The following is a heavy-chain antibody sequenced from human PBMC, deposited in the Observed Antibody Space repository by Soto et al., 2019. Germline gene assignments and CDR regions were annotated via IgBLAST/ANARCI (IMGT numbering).Heavy chain of an antibody. CDR3: GRGGYDILTGYYNRYYYYGMDV. CDR1: GYTFTSYD. Sequence: QVQLVQSGAEVKKPGASVKVSCKASGYTFTSYDINWVRQATGQGLEWMGWMNPNSGNTGYAQKFQGRVTMTRNTPRNTAYMELSSLRSEDTAVYYCGRGGYDILTGYYNRYYYYGMDVWGQGTTVTVSS. V-gene: IGHV1-8*01. J-gene: IGHJ6*02. D-gene: IGHD3-9*01. CDR2: MNPNSGNT.